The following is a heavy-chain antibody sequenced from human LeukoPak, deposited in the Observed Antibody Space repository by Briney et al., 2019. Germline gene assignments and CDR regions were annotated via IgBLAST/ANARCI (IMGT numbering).Heavy chain of an antibody. CDR1: GFTFTAYA. V-gene: IGHV3-23*01. CDR3: AKDVVRGSGRINWFDP. J-gene: IGHJ5*02. Sequence: GGSLRLSCVASGFTFTAYAMSWVRQAPGKGLEWVAAISGSGGSSYYADTVRGRFTISRDTSNNMLYLQMNSLRAEDTAVYYCAKDVVRGSGRINWFDPWGQGTLVTVSS. CDR2: ISGSGGSS. D-gene: IGHD3-10*01.